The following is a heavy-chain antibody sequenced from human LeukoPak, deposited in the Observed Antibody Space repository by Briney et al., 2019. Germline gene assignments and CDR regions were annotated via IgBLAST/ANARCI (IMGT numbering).Heavy chain of an antibody. D-gene: IGHD5-24*01. J-gene: IGHJ5*02. CDR2: ISGSGGST. CDR1: GFTFSSYA. V-gene: IGHV3-23*01. CDR3: ARVQIRWLLSGNWFDP. Sequence: PGGSLRLSCAASGFTFSSYAMSWVRQAPGKGLEWVSAISGSGGSTYYADSVKGRFTISRDNSKNTLYLQMNSLRAEDTAVYYCARVQIRWLLSGNWFDPWGQGTLVTVSS.